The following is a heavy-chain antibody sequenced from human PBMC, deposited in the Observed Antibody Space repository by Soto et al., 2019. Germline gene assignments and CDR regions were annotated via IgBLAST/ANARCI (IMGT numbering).Heavy chain of an antibody. CDR2: ISAYNGNT. V-gene: IGHV1-18*04. D-gene: IGHD3-22*01. J-gene: IGHJ3*02. CDR1: GYTFTSYG. Sequence: ASAKVSCKASGYTFTSYGISWVRQAPGQGLEWMGWISAYNGNTNYAQKLQGRVTVTTDTSTSTAYMELRSLRSDDTAVYYCARAGETYYYDSSGYYDAFDIWGQGTMVTVSS. CDR3: ARAGETYYYDSSGYYDAFDI.